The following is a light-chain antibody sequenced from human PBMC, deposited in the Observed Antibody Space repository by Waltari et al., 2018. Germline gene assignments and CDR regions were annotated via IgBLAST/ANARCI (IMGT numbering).Light chain of an antibody. Sequence: QSALTQPRSVSGSPGQSVTISCTGTSSDIGGYNYVSWYQQHPGKAPKLMIYDVSARPSGVPDRFYGSKSGNTASLTISGLQAEDEADCYCCSYAGSYAWVFGGGTKVTVL. CDR3: CSYAGSYAWV. CDR1: SSDIGGYNY. CDR2: DVS. V-gene: IGLV2-11*01. J-gene: IGLJ3*02.